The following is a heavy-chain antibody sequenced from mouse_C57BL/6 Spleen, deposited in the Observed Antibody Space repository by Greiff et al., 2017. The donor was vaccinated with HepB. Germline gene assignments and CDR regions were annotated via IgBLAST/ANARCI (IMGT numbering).Heavy chain of an antibody. Sequence: QVQLQQSDAELVKPGASVKISCKVSGYTFTDHTIHWMKQRPEQGLEWIGYIYPRDGSTKYNEKFKGKATLTADKSSSTAYMQLNSLTSEDSAVYFCAREIYYYGSSYVLYWYFDVWGTGTTVTVSS. V-gene: IGHV1-78*01. D-gene: IGHD1-1*01. J-gene: IGHJ1*03. CDR1: GYTFTDHT. CDR3: AREIYYYGSSYVLYWYFDV. CDR2: IYPRDGST.